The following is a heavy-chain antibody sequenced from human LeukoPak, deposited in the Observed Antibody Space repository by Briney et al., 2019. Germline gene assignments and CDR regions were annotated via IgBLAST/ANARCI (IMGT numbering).Heavy chain of an antibody. CDR3: AREYYDILTGYYRSVSGYYYYMDV. D-gene: IGHD3-9*01. Sequence: SETLSLTCTVSGYSISSGYYWGWIRQPPGKGLEWIGSIYYSGSTYYNPSLKSRVTISVDTSKNQFSLNLSSVTAADTAVYYCAREYYDILTGYYRSVSGYYYYMDVWGKGTTVTISS. CDR2: IYYSGST. V-gene: IGHV4-38-2*02. J-gene: IGHJ6*03. CDR1: GYSISSGYY.